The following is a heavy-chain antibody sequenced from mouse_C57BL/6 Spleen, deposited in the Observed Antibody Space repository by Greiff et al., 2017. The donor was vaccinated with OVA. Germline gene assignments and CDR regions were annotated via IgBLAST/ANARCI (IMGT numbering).Heavy chain of an antibody. V-gene: IGHV5-17*01. J-gene: IGHJ4*01. D-gene: IGHD1-1*01. Sequence: EVKLMESGGGLVKPGGSLKLSCAASGFTFSDYGMHWVRQAPEKGLEWVAYISSGSSTIYYADTVKGRFTISRDNAKNTLFLQMTSLRSEDTAMYYCARPVVAPYAMDYWGQGTSVTVSS. CDR3: ARPVVAPYAMDY. CDR2: ISSGSSTI. CDR1: GFTFSDYG.